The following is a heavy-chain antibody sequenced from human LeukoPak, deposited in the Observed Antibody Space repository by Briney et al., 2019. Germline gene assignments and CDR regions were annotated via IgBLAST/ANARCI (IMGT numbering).Heavy chain of an antibody. D-gene: IGHD1-26*01. V-gene: IGHV4-39*01. Sequence: SETLSLTCTVSGGSISSSSYYWGWIRQPPGKGPEWIGSIYYSGSTYYNPSLKSRVTISVDTSKNQFSLKLSSVTAADTAVYYCARHGVGALYGMDVWGQGTTVTVSS. CDR3: ARHGVGALYGMDV. CDR2: IYYSGST. J-gene: IGHJ6*02. CDR1: GGSISSSSYY.